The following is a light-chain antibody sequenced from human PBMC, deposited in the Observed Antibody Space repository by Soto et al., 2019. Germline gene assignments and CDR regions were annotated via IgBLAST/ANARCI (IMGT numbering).Light chain of an antibody. J-gene: IGLJ1*01. V-gene: IGLV2-8*01. CDR1: SSDVGGYNY. CDR2: EVS. Sequence: ALTQPPSASGSPGQSVTISCTGTSSDVGGYNYVSWYQQHPGKAPKVIIYEVSKRPSGVPDRFSGSKSGSTASLPVSGLQAEDEADYYCSSYAVPIIFVCGPGTKVTVL. CDR3: SSYAVPIIFV.